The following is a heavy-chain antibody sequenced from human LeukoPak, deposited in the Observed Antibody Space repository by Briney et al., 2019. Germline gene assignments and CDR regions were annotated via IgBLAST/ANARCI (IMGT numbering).Heavy chain of an antibody. CDR3: ARVEGMIRGNSNFDY. Sequence: GGSLRLSCAASGFTFSSYWMSWVRQAPGKGLEWMANIKQDGSEKYYVDSVKGRFTISRDNAKNSLYLQMNSLRAEDTAVYYCARVEGMIRGNSNFDYWGQGTLVTVSS. CDR2: IKQDGSEK. CDR1: GFTFSSYW. V-gene: IGHV3-7*03. D-gene: IGHD3-10*01. J-gene: IGHJ4*02.